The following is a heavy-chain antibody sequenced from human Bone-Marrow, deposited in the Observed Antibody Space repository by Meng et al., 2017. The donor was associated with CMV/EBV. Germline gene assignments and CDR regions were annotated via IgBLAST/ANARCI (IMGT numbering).Heavy chain of an antibody. CDR2: IYSGGST. CDR3: ATDLKGVD. V-gene: IGHV3-66*02. CDR1: GFTVSSNY. Sequence: GESLKISCAASGFTVSSNYMSWVRQAPGKGLEWVSVIYSGGSTYYADSVKGRFTISRDNSKNTLYLQMNSLRAEDTAVYYCATDLKGVDWGQGTLVTVSS. D-gene: IGHD2-8*01. J-gene: IGHJ4*02.